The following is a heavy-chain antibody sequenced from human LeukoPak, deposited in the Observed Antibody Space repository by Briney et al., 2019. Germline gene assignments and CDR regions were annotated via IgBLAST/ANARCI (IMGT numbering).Heavy chain of an antibody. Sequence: PGGSLRLSCAASGFTFSSYSMNWVRQAPGKGLEWVSSISSSSSYIYYADSVKGRFTISRDNAKNSLYLQMNSLRAEDTALYYCARGAAIVGGWPYYFDYWGQGTLVTVSS. CDR1: GFTFSSYS. D-gene: IGHD6-19*01. J-gene: IGHJ4*02. V-gene: IGHV3-21*04. CDR3: ARGAAIVGGWPYYFDY. CDR2: ISSSSSYI.